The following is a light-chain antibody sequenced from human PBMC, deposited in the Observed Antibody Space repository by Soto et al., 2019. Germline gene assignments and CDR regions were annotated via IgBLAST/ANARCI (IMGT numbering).Light chain of an antibody. J-gene: IGLJ2*01. CDR1: SGHTSSA. CDR2: LNSDGSH. CDR3: QTWDTGIPMV. Sequence: QPVLTQSPSASASLGASVKLTCTLSSGHTSSAIAWHQQQPEKGPRYLMKLNSDGSHYKGDGIPDRFSGSSSGAERYLTISSIQSEDEGDYYCQTWDTGIPMVFGGGTQLTVL. V-gene: IGLV4-69*01.